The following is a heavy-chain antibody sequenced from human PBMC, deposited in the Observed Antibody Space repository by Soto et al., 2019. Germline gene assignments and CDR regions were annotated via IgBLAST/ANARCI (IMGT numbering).Heavy chain of an antibody. J-gene: IGHJ5*02. CDR2: ISGSGGST. V-gene: IGHV3-23*01. CDR3: AKDRLRVATFSNWFDP. D-gene: IGHD4-17*01. CDR1: GFTFSSYA. Sequence: EVQLLESGGGLVQPGGSLRLSCAASGFTFSSYAMSWVRQAPGKGLEWVSAISGSGGSTYYADSVNGRFTISRDNSKNTLYLQMNSLRAEDTAVYYCAKDRLRVATFSNWFDPWGQGTLVTVSS.